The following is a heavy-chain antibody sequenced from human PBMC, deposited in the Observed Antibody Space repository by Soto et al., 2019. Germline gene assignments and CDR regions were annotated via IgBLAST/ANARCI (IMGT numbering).Heavy chain of an antibody. CDR2: TKNKAQTYNT. D-gene: IGHD1-26*01. V-gene: IGHV3-72*01. J-gene: IGHJ1*01. CDR3: VRWDGGNHEK. CDR1: GFTLSDHY. Sequence: EVQLVESGGGLVQPGGSLRLYCVVSGFTLSDHYIDWVRQAPGKGLEWVGRTKNKAQTYNTEYAAYVKGRFTISRDDSKNRGELQMHSMKTEDTAGEYCVRWDGGNHEKWGHGTLVTVSS.